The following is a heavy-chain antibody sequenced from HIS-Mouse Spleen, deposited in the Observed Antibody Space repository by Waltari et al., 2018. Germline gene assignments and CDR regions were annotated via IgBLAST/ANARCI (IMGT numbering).Heavy chain of an antibody. D-gene: IGHD5-18*01. Sequence: QVQLQESGPGLVKPSETLSLPCTVSGYSISSGYYWGWLRQPPGKGLEWIGSIYHSGSTYYNPSLKSRVTISVDTSKNQFSLKLSSVTAADTAVYYCARDPMDTAMGTPLFDYWGQGTLVTVSS. J-gene: IGHJ4*02. CDR2: IYHSGST. CDR3: ARDPMDTAMGTPLFDY. V-gene: IGHV4-38-2*02. CDR1: GYSISSGYY.